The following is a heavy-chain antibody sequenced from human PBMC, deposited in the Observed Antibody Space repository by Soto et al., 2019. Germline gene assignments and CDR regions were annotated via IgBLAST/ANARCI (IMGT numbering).Heavy chain of an antibody. CDR1: GASIISDGYY. Sequence: QVQLQESGPGLVEPSQTLSLICTVSGASIISDGYYWTWIRQHPGKGLEWLGYIYYSGGATYSPSYVSTLTIRIATSVDTSKRMFSLTLTSVGVADTAVDVCARVRNEYLDSIAYQPFHLWGHGTLVTVSS. J-gene: IGHJ4*01. CDR2: IYYSGGA. D-gene: IGHD2-2*01. CDR3: ARVRNEYLDSIAYQPFHL. V-gene: IGHV4-31*03.